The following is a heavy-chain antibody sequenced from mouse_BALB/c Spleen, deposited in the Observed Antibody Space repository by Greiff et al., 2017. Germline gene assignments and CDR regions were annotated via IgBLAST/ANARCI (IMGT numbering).Heavy chain of an antibody. Sequence: EVQVVESGGDLVKPGGSLKLSCAASGFTFSSYGMSWVRQTPDKRLEWVATISSGGSYTYYPDSVKGRFTISRDNAKNTLYLQMSSLKSEDTAMYYCARPATMMGDYYAMDYWGQGTSVTVSS. CDR2: ISSGGSYT. CDR1: GFTFSSYG. J-gene: IGHJ4*01. V-gene: IGHV5-6*01. D-gene: IGHD2-4*01. CDR3: ARPATMMGDYYAMDY.